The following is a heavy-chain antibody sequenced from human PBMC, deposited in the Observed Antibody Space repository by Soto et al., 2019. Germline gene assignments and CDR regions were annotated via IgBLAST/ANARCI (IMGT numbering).Heavy chain of an antibody. CDR2: IYYSGST. J-gene: IGHJ6*02. Sequence: SETLSLTCTVSGGSISSGGYYWSWIRQHPGKGLEWIGYIYYSGSTYYNPSPKSRVTISVDTSKNQFSLKLSSVTAADTAVYYCARGEEDIGGGGYDSTYYYYYYGMDVWGQGTTVTVSS. V-gene: IGHV4-31*03. CDR3: ARGEEDIGGGGYDSTYYYYYYGMDV. CDR1: GGSISSGGYY. D-gene: IGHD5-12*01.